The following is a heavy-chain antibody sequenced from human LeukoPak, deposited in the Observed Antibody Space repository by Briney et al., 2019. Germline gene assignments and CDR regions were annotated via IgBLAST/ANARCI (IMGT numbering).Heavy chain of an antibody. J-gene: IGHJ4*02. D-gene: IGHD3-3*01. CDR3: PTAYYDFWSGYYSMDY. CDR1: GYTFTSYG. CDR2: ISAYNGNT. Sequence: ASVKVSCKASGYTFTSYGISWVRQAPGQGLEWMGWISAYNGNTNYAQKLQGRVTMTTDTSTSTAYMELRSLRSDDTAVYYCPTAYYDFWSGYYSMDYWGQGTLVTVSS. V-gene: IGHV1-18*01.